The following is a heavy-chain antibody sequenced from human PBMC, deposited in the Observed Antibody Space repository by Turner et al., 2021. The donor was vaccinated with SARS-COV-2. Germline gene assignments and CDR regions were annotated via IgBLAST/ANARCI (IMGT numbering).Heavy chain of an antibody. CDR2: IWNDGSNK. J-gene: IGHJ3*02. V-gene: IGHV3-33*01. D-gene: IGHD3-10*01. CDR3: ARAHYYGSGRGAFDI. Sequence: QVQLVESGGGVVQPGRSLRLSCAASGFTFSSYGMHWVRQAPGKGLEWVAVIWNDGSNKYNAGSVKGRFTISRDNSKNTLYLQMNSLRAEDTAVYYCARAHYYGSGRGAFDIWGQGTMVTISS. CDR1: GFTFSSYG.